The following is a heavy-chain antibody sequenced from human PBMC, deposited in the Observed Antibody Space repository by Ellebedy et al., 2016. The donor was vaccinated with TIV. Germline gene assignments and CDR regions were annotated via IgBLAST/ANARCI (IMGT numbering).Heavy chain of an antibody. CDR1: GFTFSSYA. V-gene: IGHV3-30*01. Sequence: PGGSLRLSCAASGFTFSSYAMHWVRQAPGKGLEWVALISYDGSNKYYADSVKGRFTISRDNSKNTLFLHMNSLRAEDTAVYYCARDPLVREYNWFDPWGQGTLVTVSS. CDR2: ISYDGSNK. J-gene: IGHJ5*02. CDR3: ARDPLVREYNWFDP. D-gene: IGHD3-10*01.